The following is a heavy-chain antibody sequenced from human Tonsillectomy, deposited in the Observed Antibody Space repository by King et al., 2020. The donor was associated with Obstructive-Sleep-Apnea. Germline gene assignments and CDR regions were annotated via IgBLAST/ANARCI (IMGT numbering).Heavy chain of an antibody. J-gene: IGHJ4*02. CDR3: ARESSLVGAYYFDY. D-gene: IGHD1-26*01. Sequence: LPLQESGPGLVKPSETLSLTCTVSGGSMRTYYWSWIRQAPGKGLEWIGYIYNSGSTNYNPSLKSRVTISVDTSKNQFSLKLSSVTAADTAVYYCARESSLVGAYYFDYWGQGALVTVSS. CDR2: IYNSGST. V-gene: IGHV4-59*01. CDR1: GGSMRTYY.